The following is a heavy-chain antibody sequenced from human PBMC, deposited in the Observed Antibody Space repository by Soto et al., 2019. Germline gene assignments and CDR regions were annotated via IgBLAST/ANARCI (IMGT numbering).Heavy chain of an antibody. D-gene: IGHD2-15*01. Sequence: PGGSLRLSCAASGFAFSNYNMNWVRQAPGKGLEWVSSISSSGTYIFYADSVKGRFTVSRDNAKNSQYLQMNSLRAEDTAVYYCARGYIAVEVDASEISVHNYDAFDFWGRGTMVTVSS. J-gene: IGHJ3*01. V-gene: IGHV3-21*01. CDR3: ARGYIAVEVDASEISVHNYDAFDF. CDR2: ISSSGTYI. CDR1: GFAFSNYN.